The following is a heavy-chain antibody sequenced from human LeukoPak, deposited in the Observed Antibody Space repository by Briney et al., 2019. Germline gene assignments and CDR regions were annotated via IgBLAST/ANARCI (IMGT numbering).Heavy chain of an antibody. V-gene: IGHV3-21*01. D-gene: IGHD4-11*01. J-gene: IGHJ6*03. Sequence: GGSLRLSCAASGFTFSNAWMSWVRQSPGKGLEWVSSISSSSSYIYYADSVKGRFTISRDNAKNSLYLQMNSLRAEDTAVYYCARAHSNAAFYYYYYMDVWGKGTTVTVSS. CDR1: GFTFSNAW. CDR3: ARAHSNAAFYYYYYMDV. CDR2: ISSSSSYI.